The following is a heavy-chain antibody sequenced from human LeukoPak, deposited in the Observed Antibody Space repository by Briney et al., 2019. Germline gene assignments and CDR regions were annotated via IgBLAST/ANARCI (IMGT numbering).Heavy chain of an antibody. CDR3: ARQPDPSSYYYYYYMDV. D-gene: IGHD1-14*01. CDR2: IYYTGST. Sequence: SETLSLTCTVSGGSISSNTYYWGWIRQPPGKGLEWIGSIYYTGSTYYNPSLRSRVTISVDTSKNQFSLNLSSVTAADTAVYFCARQPDPSSYYYYYYMDVWGKGTTVTVSS. CDR1: GGSISSNTYY. J-gene: IGHJ6*03. V-gene: IGHV4-39*01.